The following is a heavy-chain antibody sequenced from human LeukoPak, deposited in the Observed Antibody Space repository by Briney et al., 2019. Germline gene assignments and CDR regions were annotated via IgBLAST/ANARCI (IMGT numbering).Heavy chain of an antibody. CDR1: GGSISSNNW. V-gene: IGHV4-4*01. J-gene: IGHJ4*02. CDR3: ASDDYNNYVGGPFDY. D-gene: IGHD4-11*01. CDR2: IYHDGST. Sequence: HPSETLSLTCAVSGGSISSNNWWIWVRQSPEKGLEWIGEIYHDGSTNYNPSLKSRVTISMDKSKNQLSLKLNFVTAADTAVYCCASDDYNNYVGGPFDYWGQGTLVTVSS.